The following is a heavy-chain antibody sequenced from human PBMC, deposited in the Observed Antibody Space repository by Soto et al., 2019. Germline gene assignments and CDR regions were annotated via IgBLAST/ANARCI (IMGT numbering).Heavy chain of an antibody. CDR1: GGSFSGYY. Sequence: QVQLQQWGAGLLKPSETLSLTCAVYGGSFSGYYWSWIRQPPGKGLEWIGEINHSGSTNYNPSLKSRVTISVDTSQNQFSLKLSSVTAADTAVYYCARGRNVLRFLEWLFWFDPWGQGTLVTVSS. V-gene: IGHV4-34*01. CDR3: ARGRNVLRFLEWLFWFDP. J-gene: IGHJ5*02. CDR2: INHSGST. D-gene: IGHD3-3*01.